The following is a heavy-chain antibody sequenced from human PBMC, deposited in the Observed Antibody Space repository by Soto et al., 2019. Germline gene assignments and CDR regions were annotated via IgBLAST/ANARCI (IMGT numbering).Heavy chain of an antibody. Sequence: GGSLRLSCAASGFTFSSYSMNWVRQAPGKGLEWVSAIRSSGSSTYYADSVKGRFTISRDASKSTLYLQMNSLRAEDTAMYYCAKPLRNQLLCTFDSWGQGTLVTVSS. CDR3: AKPLRNQLLCTFDS. V-gene: IGHV3-23*01. D-gene: IGHD2-2*01. J-gene: IGHJ4*02. CDR2: IRSSGSST. CDR1: GFTFSSYS.